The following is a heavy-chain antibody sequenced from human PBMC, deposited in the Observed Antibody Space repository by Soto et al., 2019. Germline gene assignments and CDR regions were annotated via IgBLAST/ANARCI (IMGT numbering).Heavy chain of an antibody. V-gene: IGHV4-39*01. CDR3: ARGGGYYGVLFDY. Sequence: QLQLQESGPGLLRPSETLSLTCNVSGGAISSSSYFWAWVRQPPGKTLEWIGQILYSGTTHYNESLKSRVTISVDTSKNQFSLRLNSVTPADTAVYYCARGGGYYGVLFDYWGQGTLVPVSS. J-gene: IGHJ4*02. D-gene: IGHD4-17*01. CDR2: ILYSGTT. CDR1: GGAISSSSYF.